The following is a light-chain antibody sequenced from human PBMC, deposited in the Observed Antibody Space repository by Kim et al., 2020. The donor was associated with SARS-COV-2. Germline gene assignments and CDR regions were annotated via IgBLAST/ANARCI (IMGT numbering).Light chain of an antibody. CDR3: CSYATSSTVV. CDR1: SSDVGSYNL. V-gene: IGLV2-23*02. Sequence: QSALTQPASVSGSPGQSITISCTGTSSDVGSYNLVSWYQQHPGKAPKLMIYEVSKRHSGVSNRFSGSKSGNTASLTISELQAEDEADYYCCSYATSSTVVFGGGTRLTVL. CDR2: EVS. J-gene: IGLJ2*01.